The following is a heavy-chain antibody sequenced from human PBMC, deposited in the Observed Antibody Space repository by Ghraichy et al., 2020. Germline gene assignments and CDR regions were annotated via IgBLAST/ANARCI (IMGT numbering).Heavy chain of an antibody. J-gene: IGHJ3*02. CDR3: ARCTGGGFWSGLVDLDI. D-gene: IGHD3-3*01. CDR2: IYYSGST. CDR1: GGSISRYY. V-gene: IGHV4-59*01. Sequence: ESLNISCTVSGGSISRYYWSWIRQPPGKGLEWIGYIYYSGSTNYNPSLKSRVTISVDTSKNQFSLKLSAVTAADTAGYYCARCTGGGFWSGLVDLDIWGQGTMVTVSS.